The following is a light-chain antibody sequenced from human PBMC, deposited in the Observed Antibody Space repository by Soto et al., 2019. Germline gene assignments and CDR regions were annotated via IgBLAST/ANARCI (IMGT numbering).Light chain of an antibody. Sequence: QSVLTQPRSVSGSPGQSVTISRTGTSSDVGGYNYVSWYQQHPGKAPKLMIYDVSKRPSGVPDRFSGSKSGNTASLTISGLQAEDEADYYCCSYAGSYTWVFGGGTKVTVL. CDR3: CSYAGSYTWV. CDR1: SSDVGGYNY. V-gene: IGLV2-11*01. J-gene: IGLJ3*02. CDR2: DVS.